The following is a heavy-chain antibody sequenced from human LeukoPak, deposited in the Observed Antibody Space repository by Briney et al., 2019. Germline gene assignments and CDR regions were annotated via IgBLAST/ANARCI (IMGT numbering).Heavy chain of an antibody. CDR2: MNPNSGNT. D-gene: IGHD2-15*01. Sequence: ASVKVSCKASGYTFTSYDINWVRQATGQGLEWMGWMNPNSGNTGYAQKFQGRVTMTWNTSISTAYMELSSLRSEDTAVYYCARGLYGRLFYYYYGMDVWGQGTTVTVSS. V-gene: IGHV1-8*01. CDR1: GYTFTSYD. CDR3: ARGLYGRLFYYYYGMDV. J-gene: IGHJ6*02.